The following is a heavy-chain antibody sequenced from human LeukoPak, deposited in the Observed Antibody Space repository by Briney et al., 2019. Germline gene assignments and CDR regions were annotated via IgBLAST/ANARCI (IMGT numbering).Heavy chain of an antibody. Sequence: PGGSLRLSCAASGFTFSSYKMNWVRQAPGKGLEWVSYISSSGSTIYYADSVKGRFTISRDNAKNSLYLQMNSLRAEDTAVYYCARDRGLELLNYWGQGTLVTVSS. J-gene: IGHJ4*02. CDR3: ARDRGLELLNY. CDR1: GFTFSSYK. CDR2: ISSSGSTI. D-gene: IGHD1-7*01. V-gene: IGHV3-48*03.